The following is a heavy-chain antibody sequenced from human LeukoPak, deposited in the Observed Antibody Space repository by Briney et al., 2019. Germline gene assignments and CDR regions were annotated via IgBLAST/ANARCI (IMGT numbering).Heavy chain of an antibody. Sequence: SETLSLTCTVSGGSISSSSYYWGWIRQPPGKGLEWIGSMYYRGPTYYNPSLKNRVTISVDTSGNQCSLKLTSVTAADTAVYYCARTPTGDRVIDYWGQGTLVTVSS. V-gene: IGHV4-39*07. D-gene: IGHD1-1*01. CDR1: GGSISSSSYY. J-gene: IGHJ4*02. CDR3: ARTPTGDRVIDY. CDR2: MYYRGPT.